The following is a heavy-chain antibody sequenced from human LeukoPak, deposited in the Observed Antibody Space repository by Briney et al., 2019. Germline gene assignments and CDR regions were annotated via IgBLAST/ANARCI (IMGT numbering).Heavy chain of an antibody. D-gene: IGHD2-2*01. CDR2: IGSSIGYI. V-gene: IGHV3-21*01. CDR3: ARGGGGCSSTSCYLDY. Sequence: GGSLRLSCAAPGFTFSTYSMNWVRQAPGKGLEWVSFIGSSIGYIYYADSVKGRFTISRDNAKNSLYLQMNSLRAEDTAVYYCARGGGGCSSTSCYLDYGAREPWSPSPQ. CDR1: GFTFSTYS. J-gene: IGHJ4*02.